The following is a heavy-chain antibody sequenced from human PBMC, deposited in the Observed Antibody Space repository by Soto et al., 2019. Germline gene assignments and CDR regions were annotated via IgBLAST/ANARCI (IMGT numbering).Heavy chain of an antibody. V-gene: IGHV1-3*01. CDR1: GYTFTRYT. D-gene: IGHD3-16*01. CDR3: ARGGPDLATIGSFDY. Sequence: GASVKVSCKASGYTFTRYTMNWVRQAPGQRLEWMGWINPDNGNTKSSQKFQDRVIITRDTSASTAYMDLSSLRSEDTAVYYCARGGPDLATIGSFDYWGQGTPVTVSS. J-gene: IGHJ4*02. CDR2: INPDNGNT.